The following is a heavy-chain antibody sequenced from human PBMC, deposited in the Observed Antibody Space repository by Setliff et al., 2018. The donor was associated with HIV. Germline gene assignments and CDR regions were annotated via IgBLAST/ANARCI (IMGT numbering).Heavy chain of an antibody. Sequence: ASVKVSCKASGGAFSSYAINWVRQAPGQGLEWMGGIIPVFDTPNYAQKFQGRATITADESTCTSSMELSSLGSEDTAVYYCARVNGGNTPYYFDSWGQGTLVTVSS. V-gene: IGHV1-69*13. D-gene: IGHD2-15*01. J-gene: IGHJ4*02. CDR3: ARVNGGNTPYYFDS. CDR1: GGAFSSYA. CDR2: IIPVFDTP.